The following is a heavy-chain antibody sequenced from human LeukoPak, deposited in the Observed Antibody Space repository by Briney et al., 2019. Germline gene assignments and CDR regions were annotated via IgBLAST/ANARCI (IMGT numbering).Heavy chain of an antibody. V-gene: IGHV3-53*01. J-gene: IGHJ4*02. CDR2: LYSGGST. Sequence: GGSLRLSCAASGFIVSSNYMSWVRQAPGKGLEWLSVLYSGGSTCYADSVKGRFTISRDNSKNTLYLQMNSLKAEDTAVYYCTRDRGFNWGQGTLVTVSS. D-gene: IGHD3-10*01. CDR1: GFIVSSNY. CDR3: TRDRGFN.